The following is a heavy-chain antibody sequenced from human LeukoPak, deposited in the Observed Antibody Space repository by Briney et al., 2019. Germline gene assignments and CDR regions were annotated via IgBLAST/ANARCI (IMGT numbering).Heavy chain of an antibody. CDR1: GFTFNSYS. V-gene: IGHV3-21*01. Sequence: PGGYLRLSCAASGFTFNSYSMNWVRQAPGKGLEWVSSISSSSSYIYYADSVKGRFTISRDNAKNSLYLQMNSLRAEDTAVYYCARGSFGVVPAATFDYWGQGTLVTVSS. CDR3: ARGSFGVVPAATFDY. CDR2: ISSSSSYI. D-gene: IGHD2-2*01. J-gene: IGHJ4*02.